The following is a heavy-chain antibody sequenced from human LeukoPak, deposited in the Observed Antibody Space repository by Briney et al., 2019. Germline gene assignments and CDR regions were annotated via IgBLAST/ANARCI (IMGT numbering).Heavy chain of an antibody. Sequence: PGGSLGLSCAASGFTFSSYAMHWVRQAPGKGLEWVAVISYDGSNKYYADSVKGRFTISRDNSKNTLYLQMNSLRAEDTAVYYCARDVDTAMVSYFDYWGQGTLVTVSS. J-gene: IGHJ4*02. D-gene: IGHD5-18*01. CDR3: ARDVDTAMVSYFDY. CDR1: GFTFSSYA. V-gene: IGHV3-30-3*01. CDR2: ISYDGSNK.